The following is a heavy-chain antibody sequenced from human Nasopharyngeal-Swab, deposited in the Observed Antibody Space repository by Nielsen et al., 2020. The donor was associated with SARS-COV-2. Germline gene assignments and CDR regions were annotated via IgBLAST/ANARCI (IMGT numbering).Heavy chain of an antibody. D-gene: IGHD3-3*01. J-gene: IGHJ6*03. Sequence: GESLKISCKGSGYSFTSYWIGWVRQMPGKGLEWMGIIYPGDSDTRYSPSFQGRVTVSADKSISTAYLQWSSLKASDTAMYYCARFTPPGRYYDFWFYYMDVWGKGTTVTVSS. V-gene: IGHV5-51*01. CDR1: GYSFTSYW. CDR2: IYPGDSDT. CDR3: ARFTPPGRYYDFWFYYMDV.